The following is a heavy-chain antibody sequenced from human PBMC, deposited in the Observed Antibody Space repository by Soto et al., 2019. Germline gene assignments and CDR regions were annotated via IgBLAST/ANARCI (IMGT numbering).Heavy chain of an antibody. J-gene: IGHJ4*02. Sequence: EVQLVESGGGLVQPGGSLRLSCAASGFTVSSNYMSWVRQAPGKGLEWVSVIYSGGSTYYADSVKGRFTISRHNSKNTLYLQMKSLRAEDTAVYYCARSIGYCSGGSCANFDYWGREPWSPSPQ. D-gene: IGHD2-15*01. CDR3: ARSIGYCSGGSCANFDY. CDR1: GFTVSSNY. V-gene: IGHV3-53*04. CDR2: IYSGGST.